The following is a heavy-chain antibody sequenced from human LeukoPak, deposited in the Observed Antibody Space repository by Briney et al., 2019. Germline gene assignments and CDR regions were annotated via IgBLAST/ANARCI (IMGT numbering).Heavy chain of an antibody. CDR1: GGSISSYY. Sequence: SETLSLTCTVSGGSISSYYWSWIRQPPGKGLEWIGYIYYSGSTNYNPSLKSRVTISVDTSKNQFSLRLSSVTAADTAVYYCARPYTSGYRGAFDIWGQGTMVTVSS. J-gene: IGHJ3*02. CDR3: ARPYTSGYRGAFDI. CDR2: IYYSGST. V-gene: IGHV4-59*01. D-gene: IGHD6-19*01.